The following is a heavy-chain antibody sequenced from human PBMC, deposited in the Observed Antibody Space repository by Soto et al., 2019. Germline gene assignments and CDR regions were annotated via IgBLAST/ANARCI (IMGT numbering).Heavy chain of an antibody. D-gene: IGHD3-10*01. Sequence: QVQLMQSGAEVKKPGASVKVSCKASGYTFTDYQIHWVRQAPGQGLEWMGWINPNSGDTNFAEKFQGWVTMTRDVSISTAYLELGSLKSDDTAVYYCATQNSDYGSGTYSYWCQGTLVTVSS. V-gene: IGHV1-2*04. J-gene: IGHJ4*02. CDR2: INPNSGDT. CDR1: GYTFTDYQ. CDR3: ATQNSDYGSGTYSY.